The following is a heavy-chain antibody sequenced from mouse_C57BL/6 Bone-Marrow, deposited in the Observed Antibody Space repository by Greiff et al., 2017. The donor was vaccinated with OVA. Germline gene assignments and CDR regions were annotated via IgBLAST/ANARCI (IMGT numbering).Heavy chain of an antibody. J-gene: IGHJ3*01. V-gene: IGHV5-2*01. CDR1: EYEFPSHD. CDR3: AKHVYYDYDQFAY. Sequence: EVKLMESGGGLVQPGESLKLSCESNEYEFPSHDMSWVRKTPEKRLELVAAINSDGGSTYYPDTMERRFIISRDNTKKTLYLQMSSLRSEDTALYYWAKHVYYDYDQFAYWGQGTLVTVSA. CDR2: INSDGGST. D-gene: IGHD2-4*01.